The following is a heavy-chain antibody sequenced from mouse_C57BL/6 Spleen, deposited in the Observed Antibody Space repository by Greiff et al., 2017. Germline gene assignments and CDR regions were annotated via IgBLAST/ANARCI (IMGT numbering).Heavy chain of an antibody. CDR3: ARPNWDWTGYFDY. CDR2: ISDGGSYT. J-gene: IGHJ2*01. D-gene: IGHD4-1*01. CDR1: GFTFSSYA. Sequence: EVHLVESGGGLVKPGGSLKLSCAASGFTFSSYAMSWVRQTPEKRLEWVATISDGGSYTYYPDNVKGRFTISRDNAKNNLYLQMSHLKSEDTAMYYCARPNWDWTGYFDYWGQGTTLTVSS. V-gene: IGHV5-4*01.